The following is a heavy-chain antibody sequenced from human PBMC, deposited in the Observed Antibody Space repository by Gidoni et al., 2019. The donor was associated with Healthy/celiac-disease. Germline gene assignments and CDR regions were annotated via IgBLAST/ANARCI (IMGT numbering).Heavy chain of an antibody. Sequence: QVQLVQSGAEVKKPGASVKVSCKAYGYTFTSYDINWVRQATGQGLEWMGWMNPNSGNTGYAQKFQGRVTMTRNTSISTAYMELSSLRSEDTAVYYCAREDTYVYGDYFDYWGQGTLVTVSS. J-gene: IGHJ4*02. D-gene: IGHD5-18*01. CDR3: AREDTYVYGDYFDY. CDR1: GYTFTSYD. V-gene: IGHV1-8*01. CDR2: MNPNSGNT.